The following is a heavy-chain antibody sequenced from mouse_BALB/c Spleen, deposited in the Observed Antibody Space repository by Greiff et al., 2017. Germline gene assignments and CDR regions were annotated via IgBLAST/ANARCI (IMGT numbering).Heavy chain of an antibody. Sequence: QVQLQQSGAELAKPGASVKMSCKASGYTFTSYWMHWVKQRPGQGLEWIGYINPSTGYTEYNQKFKDKATLTADKSSSTAYMQLSSLTSEDSAVYYCARSSGRGLTTVVATREVDYWGQGTTLTVSS. CDR1: GYTFTSYW. CDR2: INPSTGYT. CDR3: ARSSGRGLTTVVATREVDY. V-gene: IGHV1-7*01. J-gene: IGHJ2*01. D-gene: IGHD1-1*01.